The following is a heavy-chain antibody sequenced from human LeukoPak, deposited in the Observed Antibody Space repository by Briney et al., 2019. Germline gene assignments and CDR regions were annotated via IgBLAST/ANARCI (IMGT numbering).Heavy chain of an antibody. Sequence: SETLSLTCTVSGVSISSSYSYWGWIRQPPGMGLEWIGSIYYTGNTYYNASLKSQVSISIDTSKNQFSLKLTSVTAADTAVYYCARTRYYYGSRSYGAPYYFDYWGQGTLVTVSS. J-gene: IGHJ4*02. D-gene: IGHD3-10*01. V-gene: IGHV4-39*01. CDR2: IYYTGNT. CDR3: ARTRYYYGSRSYGAPYYFDY. CDR1: GVSISSSYSY.